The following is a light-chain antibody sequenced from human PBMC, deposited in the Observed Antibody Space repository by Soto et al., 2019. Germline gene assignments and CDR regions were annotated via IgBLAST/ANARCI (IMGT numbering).Light chain of an antibody. J-gene: IGKJ5*01. CDR1: QSISSW. CDR3: QQLNSFPFT. CDR2: DAS. Sequence: DIQMTQSPLTLSASVGDRVTITCRASQSISSWLAWYQQKPGKAPNLLISDASSLQSGVPSRFSGSGSGTEFTLTISSLHPEDFAAYYCQQLNSFPFTFGQGTRLEI. V-gene: IGKV1-5*01.